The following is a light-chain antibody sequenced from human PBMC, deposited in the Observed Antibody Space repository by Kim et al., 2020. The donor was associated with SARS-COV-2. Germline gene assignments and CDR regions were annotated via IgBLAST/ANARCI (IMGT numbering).Light chain of an antibody. CDR3: NSRDSSGVV. Sequence: SSELTQDPAVSVALGQTVRITCQGDSLRSYYASWYQQKPGQAPVLVIYGKNNRPSGIPDRFSGSSSGNTASLTITGAQAEEEADYYCNSRDSSGVVFGGGTQLTVL. J-gene: IGLJ2*01. CDR2: GKN. CDR1: SLRSYY. V-gene: IGLV3-19*01.